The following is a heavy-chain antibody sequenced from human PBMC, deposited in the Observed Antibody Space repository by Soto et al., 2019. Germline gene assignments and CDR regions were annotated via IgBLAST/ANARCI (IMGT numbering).Heavy chain of an antibody. V-gene: IGHV4-39*01. D-gene: IGHD3-3*01. J-gene: IGHJ6*02. CDR2: IYYSGST. CDR3: ARLKYDFWSGYAGLPKYYYYGMDV. Sequence: PSETLSLTCTVSGGSISSSSYYWGWIRQPPGKGLEWIGSIYYSGSTYYNPSLKSRVTISVDTSKNQFSLKLSSVTAADTAVYYCARLKYDFWSGYAGLPKYYYYGMDVWGQGTTVTVSS. CDR1: GGSISSSSYY.